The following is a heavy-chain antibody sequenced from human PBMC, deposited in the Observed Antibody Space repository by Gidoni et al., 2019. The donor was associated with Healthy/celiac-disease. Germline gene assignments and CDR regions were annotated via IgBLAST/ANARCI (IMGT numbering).Heavy chain of an antibody. CDR2: IYYSGST. V-gene: IGHV4-31*03. D-gene: IGHD3-16*01. CDR3: ARDARKAYDYVWGSPPTHAFDI. CDR1: GGSISSGGYY. Sequence: QVQLQESGPGLVKPSQTLSLTCTVSGGSISSGGYYWSWIRQHPGKGLEWIGYIYYSGSTYYNPSLKSRVTISVDTSKNQFSLKLSSVTAADTAVYYCARDARKAYDYVWGSPPTHAFDIWGQGTMVTVSS. J-gene: IGHJ3*02.